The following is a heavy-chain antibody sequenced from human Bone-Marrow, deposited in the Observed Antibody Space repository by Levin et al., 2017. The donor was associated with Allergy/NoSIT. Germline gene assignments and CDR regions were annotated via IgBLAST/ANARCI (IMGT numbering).Heavy chain of an antibody. Sequence: GGSLRLSCAASDFSSGDNYMSWVRQAPGKGLDWVSLIYSGGRRDYAESVKGRFTISRDSSKNTLYLQMNSLRAEDSAVYYCVARSNGLDVWGQGTTVTVS. D-gene: IGHD6-6*01. J-gene: IGHJ6*02. CDR3: VARSNGLDV. V-gene: IGHV3-66*01. CDR1: DFSSGDNY. CDR2: IYSGGRR.